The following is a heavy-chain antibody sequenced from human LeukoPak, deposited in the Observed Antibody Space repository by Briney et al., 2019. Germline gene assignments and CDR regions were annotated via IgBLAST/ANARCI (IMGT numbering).Heavy chain of an antibody. V-gene: IGHV3-7*03. Sequence: GGSLRLSCAASGFTFSSYWMSWVRQAPGTGREWVANIKKDGSEKYYVDSVKGRFTISRDNAKNSLYLQMNSLRAEDTAIYYCARGKYSGNDYHFDYWGQGTLVIVSS. J-gene: IGHJ4*02. CDR1: GFTFSSYW. CDR2: IKKDGSEK. D-gene: IGHD5-12*01. CDR3: ARGKYSGNDYHFDY.